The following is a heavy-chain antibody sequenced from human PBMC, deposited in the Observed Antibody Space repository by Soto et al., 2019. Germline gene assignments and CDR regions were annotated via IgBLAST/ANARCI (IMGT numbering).Heavy chain of an antibody. CDR3: ARSQVLRYFDWQTRYCFDY. D-gene: IGHD3-9*01. Sequence: ASVKVSCKASGGTFSSYAISWVRQAPGQGLEWMGGIIPIFGTANYAQKFQGRVTITADESTSTAYMELSSLRSEDTAVYYCARSQVLRYFDWQTRYCFDYWGQGTLVTVSS. CDR2: IIPIFGTA. V-gene: IGHV1-69*13. CDR1: GGTFSSYA. J-gene: IGHJ4*02.